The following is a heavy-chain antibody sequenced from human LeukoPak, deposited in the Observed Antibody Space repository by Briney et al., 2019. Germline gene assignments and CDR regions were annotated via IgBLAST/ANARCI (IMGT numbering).Heavy chain of an antibody. Sequence: PSETLSLTCTVSGSSISSYFWSWIRQPPGKEPECIGYIYNSGSTKYNPSLKSRVTISVDTSKNQFSLKLSSVATADTAVYYCATSIAAAGTLDYWGQGTLVTVSS. D-gene: IGHD6-13*01. CDR2: IYNSGST. CDR1: GSSISSYF. CDR3: ATSIAAAGTLDY. V-gene: IGHV4-59*01. J-gene: IGHJ4*02.